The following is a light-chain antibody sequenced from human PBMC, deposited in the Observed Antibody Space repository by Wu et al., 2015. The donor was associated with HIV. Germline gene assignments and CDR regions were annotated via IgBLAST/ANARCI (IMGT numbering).Light chain of an antibody. J-gene: IGKJ2*01. V-gene: IGKV3D-15*01. CDR2: GTS. Sequence: EIVMTQSPATLSVSPGERVTLSCRASQNVGNHLAWYQRKPGHPPRVLIYGTSNRATDIPARFSGSGSGTDFTLTIDSLQSEDSAIYYCQQYYRWPPYTFGQGTKVEIK. CDR1: QNVGNH. CDR3: QQYYRWPPYT.